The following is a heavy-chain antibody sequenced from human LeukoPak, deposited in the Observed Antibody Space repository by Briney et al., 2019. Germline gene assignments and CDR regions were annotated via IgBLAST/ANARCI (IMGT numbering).Heavy chain of an antibody. J-gene: IGHJ3*02. D-gene: IGHD2-21*02. V-gene: IGHV3-11*04. CDR1: GFTFSDYY. CDR3: ARDGGVTSRDVFDI. CDR2: ISSSGGTI. Sequence: PGRSLRLSCAVSGFTFSDYYMSWIRQAPGKGLEWVSHISSSGGTIYYADSVKGRFTISRDHAKNSLFLHMNSLRADDTALYYCARDGGVTSRDVFDIWGQGTMVTVSS.